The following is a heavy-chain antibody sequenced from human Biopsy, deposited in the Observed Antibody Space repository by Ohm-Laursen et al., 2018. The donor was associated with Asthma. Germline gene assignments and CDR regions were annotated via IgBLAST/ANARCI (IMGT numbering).Heavy chain of an antibody. CDR3: ARAVDYSHYYGIDV. Sequence: SVKVSCKASGYTFNSAGITWVRQAPGQGLEWMGWISVYNGNTKVAQKLQDRVTMITDTSTSTAYMELRSLRSDDTAVYFCARAVDYSHYYGIDVWGQRTTVTVS. J-gene: IGHJ6*02. V-gene: IGHV1-18*01. CDR1: GYTFNSAG. D-gene: IGHD3-10*01. CDR2: ISVYNGNT.